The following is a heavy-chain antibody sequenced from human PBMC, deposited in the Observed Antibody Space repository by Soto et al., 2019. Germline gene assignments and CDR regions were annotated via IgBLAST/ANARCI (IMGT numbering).Heavy chain of an antibody. CDR1: GFTFSNYG. J-gene: IGHJ6*02. CDR3: ANDRNAYYYYYDMDV. CDR2: ISYDGNNK. V-gene: IGHV3-30*18. Sequence: GGSLRLSCAASGFTFSNYGMHWVRQAPGKGLEWVAVISYDGNNKYYADSVKGRFTISRDTSKNTLYLQMNSLRADDTAVYYCANDRNAYYYYYDMDVWGQGTTVTVSS.